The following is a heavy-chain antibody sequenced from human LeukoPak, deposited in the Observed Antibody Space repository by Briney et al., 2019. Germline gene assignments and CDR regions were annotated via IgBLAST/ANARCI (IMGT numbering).Heavy chain of an antibody. Sequence: GGSLRLSCAASGFTFSSYAMSWVRQAPRKGLEWVSAISGSGGNTHYAVSVKGRFTISRDNSKNTLYLQMNSLRAEDTAVYYCAKNPSDSIFYGMDVWGQGTTVTVSS. CDR3: AKNPSDSIFYGMDV. J-gene: IGHJ6*02. CDR2: ISGSGGNT. D-gene: IGHD2-21*02. V-gene: IGHV3-23*01. CDR1: GFTFSSYA.